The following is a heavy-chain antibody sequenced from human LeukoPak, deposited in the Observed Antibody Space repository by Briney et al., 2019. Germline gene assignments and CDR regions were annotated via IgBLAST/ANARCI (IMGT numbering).Heavy chain of an antibody. Sequence: GGSLRLSCAASGFTFSSYAMHWVRQAPGKGLEWVAVISYDGSNKYYADSVKGRFTISRDNSKNTLYLQMNSLRAEDTAVYYCARERDSSGYNPVGYWGQGTLVTVSS. CDR2: ISYDGSNK. V-gene: IGHV3-30-3*01. CDR3: ARERDSSGYNPVGY. CDR1: GFTFSSYA. D-gene: IGHD3-22*01. J-gene: IGHJ4*02.